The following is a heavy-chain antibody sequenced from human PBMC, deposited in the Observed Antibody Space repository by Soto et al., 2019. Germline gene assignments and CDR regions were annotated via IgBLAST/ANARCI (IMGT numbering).Heavy chain of an antibody. Sequence: QITLKESGPTLVKPTQTLTLTCTFSGFSLTASGVGVGWIRQPPGKALEWLAVTFWNGDERYSPSLKSRVSVTKDTSKNQLVLTVTDMEPVDTATYYCAHRRGSTSTGGHFDYWGQGTLVTVSS. CDR2: TFWNGDE. V-gene: IGHV2-5*01. CDR1: GFSLTASGVG. D-gene: IGHD2-2*01. CDR3: AHRRGSTSTGGHFDY. J-gene: IGHJ4*02.